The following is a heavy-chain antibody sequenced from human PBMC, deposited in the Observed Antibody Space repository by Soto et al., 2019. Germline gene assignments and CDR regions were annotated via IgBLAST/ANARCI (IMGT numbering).Heavy chain of an antibody. V-gene: IGHV4-34*01. J-gene: IGHJ6*02. CDR1: GGSFSGYY. D-gene: IGHD3-10*01. CDR3: ARVGGRVRGTRGMDF. Sequence: PSETLSLTCAVYGGSFSGYYWSWIRQPPGKGLEWIGYIYYSGSTNYNPSLKSRVTISVDTSKNQFSLKLSSVTAADTAVYYCARVGGRVRGTRGMDFRGQGTTVPGSS. CDR2: IYYSGST.